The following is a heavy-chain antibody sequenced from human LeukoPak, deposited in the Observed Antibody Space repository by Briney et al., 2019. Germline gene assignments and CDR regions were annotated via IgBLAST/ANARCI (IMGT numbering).Heavy chain of an antibody. J-gene: IGHJ4*02. CDR1: GFTFSSYA. CDR2: ICGSGGST. CDR3: AKSPLDIVLVVYAKYYFDY. Sequence: PGGSLRLSCAASGFTFSSYAMSWVRQAPGKGLEWVSAICGSGGSTYYADSVKGRFTISRDNSKNTLYLQMNSLRAEDTAVYYCAKSPLDIVLVVYAKYYFDYWGQGTLVTVSS. V-gene: IGHV3-23*01. D-gene: IGHD2-8*02.